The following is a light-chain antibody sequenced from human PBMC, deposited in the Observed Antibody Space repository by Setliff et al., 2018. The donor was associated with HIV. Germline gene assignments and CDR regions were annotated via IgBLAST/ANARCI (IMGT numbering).Light chain of an antibody. CDR1: SSDVVAYNL. CDR3: CSYITSNYSYV. V-gene: IGLV2-23*02. J-gene: IGLJ1*01. CDR2: EVS. Sequence: QSVLTQPASVSGSPGQWITISCTGPSSDVVAYNLVSWYQHHPGKAPKVIIYEVSERPSGVSSRFFGSQSGDTSSLTILGLRAEDEADYYCCSYITSNYSYVFGTGTKATVL.